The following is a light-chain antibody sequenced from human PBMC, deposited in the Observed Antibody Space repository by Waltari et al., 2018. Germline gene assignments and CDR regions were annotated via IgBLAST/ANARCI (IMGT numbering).Light chain of an antibody. V-gene: IGLV2-23*01. CDR2: EGS. CDR3: CSYAGSSWV. Sequence: QSALTQPASVSGSPGQSITISCTGTSSDVGSYNLVSWYQQPPGKAPKLIIYEGSKRPSGVSNRFSCSKSGNTASLTISGLQAEDEADYYCCSYAGSSWVFGGGTKLTVL. CDR1: SSDVGSYNL. J-gene: IGLJ3*02.